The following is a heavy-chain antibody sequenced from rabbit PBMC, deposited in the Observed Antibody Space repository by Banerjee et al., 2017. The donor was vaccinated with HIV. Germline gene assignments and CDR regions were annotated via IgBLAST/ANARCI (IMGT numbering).Heavy chain of an antibody. V-gene: IGHV1S45*01. CDR1: GFTLSSYYC. D-gene: IGHD7-1*01. CDR3: ARDRDTGTVYYFDL. CDR2: IYAGSSGST. Sequence: QEQLVESGGGLVQPEGSLTLTCKASGFTLSSYYCMCWVRQAPGKGLEWIACIYAGSSGSTYYASWAKGRFTISKTSSTTVTLQMTSLTAADTATYFCARDRDTGTVYYFDLWGQGTLDTVS. J-gene: IGHJ3*01.